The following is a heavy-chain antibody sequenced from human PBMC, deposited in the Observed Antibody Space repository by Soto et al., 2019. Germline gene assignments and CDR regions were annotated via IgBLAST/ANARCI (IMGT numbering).Heavy chain of an antibody. CDR3: ARVDYYDSSGYYFPFDY. V-gene: IGHV1-69*13. Sequence: ASVKVSCKASGGTFSSYAISWVRQAPGQGLEWMGGIIPIFGTANYAQKFQGRVTITADESTSTAYMELSSLRSEDTAVYYCARVDYYDSSGYYFPFDYWGQGTLVTVSS. D-gene: IGHD3-22*01. CDR2: IIPIFGTA. J-gene: IGHJ4*02. CDR1: GGTFSSYA.